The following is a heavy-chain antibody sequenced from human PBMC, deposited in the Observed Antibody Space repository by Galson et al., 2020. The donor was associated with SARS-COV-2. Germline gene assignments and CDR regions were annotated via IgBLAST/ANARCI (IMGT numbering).Heavy chain of an antibody. J-gene: IGHJ6*03. CDR3: ARDAYDFWSGFPLYYYYYMDI. CDR2: IGYDGTSI. V-gene: IGHV3-30-3*01. D-gene: IGHD3-3*01. Sequence: QLGESLKISCVVSGFTFSSYAFHWVRQAPGKGLEWVAFIGYDGTSIYYEDSLKGRFTISKDNSKNTVYLQINSLRAEDTAVYYCARDAYDFWSGFPLYYYYYMDIWGEGTTVTVSS. CDR1: GFTFSSYA.